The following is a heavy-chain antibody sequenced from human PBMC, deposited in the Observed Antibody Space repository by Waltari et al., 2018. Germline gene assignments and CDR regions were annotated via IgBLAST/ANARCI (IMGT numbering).Heavy chain of an antibody. Sequence: EVQLLESGGGLVQPGGSLRLSCAASGFTFSSYGMSWVRQATGKGLGGVSAVLADGTSTFYADSVKGRFTISRDNSKNSLYLQMNGLRAEDTATYYCAKGRGPLSIQGWEWGQGTLVTVSS. CDR3: AKGRGPLSIQGWE. D-gene: IGHD1-26*01. J-gene: IGHJ4*02. CDR1: GFTFSSYG. CDR2: VLADGTST. V-gene: IGHV3-23*01.